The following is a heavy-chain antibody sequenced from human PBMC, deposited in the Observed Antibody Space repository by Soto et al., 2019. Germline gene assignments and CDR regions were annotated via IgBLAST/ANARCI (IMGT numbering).Heavy chain of an antibody. Sequence: GGSLRLSCAGTGCTFSTYWMHWVRQAPGKGLEWVSRIKTDGTITDYADSVRGRFTISRDNAKNTLYLQMNSLRAEDTAVYYCARGGVIVVGLDVWGQGTTVTVSS. CDR3: ARGGVIVVGLDV. J-gene: IGHJ6*02. V-gene: IGHV3-74*01. D-gene: IGHD3-22*01. CDR1: GCTFSTYW. CDR2: IKTDGTIT.